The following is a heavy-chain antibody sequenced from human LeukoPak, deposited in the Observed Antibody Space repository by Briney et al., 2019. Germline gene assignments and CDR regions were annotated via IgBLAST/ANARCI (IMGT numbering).Heavy chain of an antibody. J-gene: IGHJ3*02. V-gene: IGHV3-74*01. CDR1: DFPFSTSW. Sequence: GGSLRLSCVASDFPFSTSWMHWVRQVPGKGPVWISRIKGDGTYTSYADSVKGQFTISRDNAKNTLYLQMNSLSAEDTAVYHCASWRKYYYALDIWGQGTLVIVSS. CDR3: ASWRKYYYALDI. CDR2: IKGDGTYT. D-gene: IGHD2/OR15-2a*01.